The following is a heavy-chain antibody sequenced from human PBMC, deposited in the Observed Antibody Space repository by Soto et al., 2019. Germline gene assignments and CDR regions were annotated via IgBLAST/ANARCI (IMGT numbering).Heavy chain of an antibody. D-gene: IGHD3-10*01. CDR3: ARDSTHVGDGGMDV. CDR1: GCTFSSYG. Sequence: GGSLRLSCAASGCTFSSYGMHLVRQAPGKGLEWVAVIWYDGSNKYYADSVKGRFTISRDNSKNTLYLQMNSLRAEDTAVYYCARDSTHVGDGGMDVWGQGTTVTVSS. J-gene: IGHJ6*02. V-gene: IGHV3-33*01. CDR2: IWYDGSNK.